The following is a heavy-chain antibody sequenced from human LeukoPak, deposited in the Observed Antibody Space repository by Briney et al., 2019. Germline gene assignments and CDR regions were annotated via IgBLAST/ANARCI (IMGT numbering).Heavy chain of an antibody. Sequence: GGSLRLSCAASGFTFSSYGMHWVRQAPGKGPEWVAVVWFDGSNKYYADSVKGRFTISRDNSKNTLYLQMNSLRDEDTAVYYCARHSWGSTASSYYDYWGQGTLVTVSS. J-gene: IGHJ4*02. CDR2: VWFDGSNK. CDR3: ARHSWGSTASSYYDY. CDR1: GFTFSSYG. V-gene: IGHV3-33*01. D-gene: IGHD3-16*01.